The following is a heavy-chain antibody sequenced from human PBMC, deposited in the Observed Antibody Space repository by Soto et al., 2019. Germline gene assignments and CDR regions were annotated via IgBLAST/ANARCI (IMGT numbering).Heavy chain of an antibody. V-gene: IGHV3-30*18. CDR3: AKVRSIYSKFTYYYGMDV. D-gene: IGHD4-4*01. Sequence: QVQLVESGGGVVQPGRSLRLSCAASGFTFSSYGMHWVRQAPGKGLEWVAVISYDGSNKYYADSVKGRFTISRDNYKNTLYLQMNSLRAEDTAVYYCAKVRSIYSKFTYYYGMDVWGQGTTVTVSS. CDR2: ISYDGSNK. CDR1: GFTFSSYG. J-gene: IGHJ6*02.